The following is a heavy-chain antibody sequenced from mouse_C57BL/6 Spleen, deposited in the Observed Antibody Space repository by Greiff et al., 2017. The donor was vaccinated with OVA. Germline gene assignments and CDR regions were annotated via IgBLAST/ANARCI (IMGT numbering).Heavy chain of an antibody. Sequence: DVHLVESGEGLVKPGGSLKLSCAASGFTFSSYAMSWVRQTPEKRLEWVAYISSGGDYIYYADTVKGRFTISRDNARNTLYLQMSSLKSEDTAMYYCTRDRVYGSSLGAMDYWGQGTSVTVSS. D-gene: IGHD1-1*01. CDR1: GFTFSSYA. CDR3: TRDRVYGSSLGAMDY. V-gene: IGHV5-9-1*02. J-gene: IGHJ4*01. CDR2: ISSGGDYI.